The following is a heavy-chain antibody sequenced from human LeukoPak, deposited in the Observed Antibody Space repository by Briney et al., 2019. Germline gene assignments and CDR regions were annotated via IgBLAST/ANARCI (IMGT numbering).Heavy chain of an antibody. D-gene: IGHD5-18*01. CDR1: GFTFSSYS. CDR2: ISSSSSYI. V-gene: IGHV3-21*01. Sequence: GGSLRLSCAASGFTFSSYSMNWVRQAPGKGLEWVSSISSSSSYIYYADSVKSRFTISRDNAKNSLYLQMNSLRAEDTAVYYCARDRGTAMERGSDYWGQGTLVTVSS. CDR3: ARDRGTAMERGSDY. J-gene: IGHJ4*02.